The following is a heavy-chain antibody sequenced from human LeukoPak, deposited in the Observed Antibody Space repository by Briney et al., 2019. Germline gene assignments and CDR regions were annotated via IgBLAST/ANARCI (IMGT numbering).Heavy chain of an antibody. J-gene: IGHJ6*02. CDR2: ISYDGSNK. D-gene: IGHD5-12*01. CDR3: AKDFGHLGNSGYDSVYHMDV. CDR1: GFYFTDYA. Sequence: PGGSLRLSCAASGFYFTDYAMSWARQAPGKGLEWVAVISYDGSNKYYVDSVKGRFTISRDNSKNTLYLQMNSLRGEDTAVYYCAKDFGHLGNSGYDSVYHMDVWGQGTTVTVSS. V-gene: IGHV3-30*18.